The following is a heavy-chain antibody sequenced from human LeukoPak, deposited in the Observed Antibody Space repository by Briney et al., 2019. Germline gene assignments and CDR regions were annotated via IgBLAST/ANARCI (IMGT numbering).Heavy chain of an antibody. D-gene: IGHD4/OR15-4a*01. CDR3: ARLTNLDY. CDR1: GFTFSSYS. V-gene: IGHV3-21*01. J-gene: IGHJ4*02. CDR2: ISSSGSYM. Sequence: GGSLRLSCAASGFTFSSYSMNWVRQAPGKGLEWVSSISSSGSYMYYADSVKGRFTISRDNAKNSLYLQMSSLRAEDTAVYYCARLTNLDYWGQGTLVTVSS.